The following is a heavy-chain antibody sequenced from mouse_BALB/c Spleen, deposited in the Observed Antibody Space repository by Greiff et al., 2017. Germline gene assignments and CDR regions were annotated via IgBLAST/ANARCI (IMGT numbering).Heavy chain of an antibody. J-gene: IGHJ4*01. CDR1: GYTFTSYW. Sequence: DVQLQESGTVLARPGASVKMSCKASGYTFTSYWMHWVKQRPGQGLEWIGAIYPGNSDTSYNQKFKGKAKLTAVTSTSTAYMELSSLTNEDSAVYYCTRFGNYEEDYAMDYWGQGTSVTVSS. V-gene: IGHV1-5*01. CDR3: TRFGNYEEDYAMDY. D-gene: IGHD2-1*01. CDR2: IYPGNSDT.